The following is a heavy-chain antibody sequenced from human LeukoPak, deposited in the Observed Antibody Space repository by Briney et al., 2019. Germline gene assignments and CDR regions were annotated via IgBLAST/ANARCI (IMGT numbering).Heavy chain of an antibody. CDR2: ISAYNGNT. CDR3: ASAREPVECDY. CDR1: GYTFTSYG. D-gene: IGHD1-14*01. J-gene: IGHJ4*02. Sequence: ASVKVSCKASGYTFTSYGFSWVRRAPGQGLEWMGWISAYNGNTNYAQKFQGRVTMTTDTSTSTVYMELRSLRSDDTAVYYCASAREPVECDYWGQGTLVTVSS. V-gene: IGHV1-18*01.